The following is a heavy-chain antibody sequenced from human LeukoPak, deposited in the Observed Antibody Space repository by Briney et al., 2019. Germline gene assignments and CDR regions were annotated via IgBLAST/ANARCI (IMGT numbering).Heavy chain of an antibody. V-gene: IGHV1-18*01. D-gene: IGHD3-10*01. CDR2: ISTYNGNT. CDR1: GYTFTSYG. J-gene: IGHJ5*02. Sequence: ASVKVSCTASGYTFTSYGISWVRQAPGQGLEWMGWISTYNGNTNYAQKLQDRVTMTTDTSTSTAYVELRSLRSDDTAVYYCATSDGSGSSTFPFDPWGREPWSPSPQ. CDR3: ATSDGSGSSTFPFDP.